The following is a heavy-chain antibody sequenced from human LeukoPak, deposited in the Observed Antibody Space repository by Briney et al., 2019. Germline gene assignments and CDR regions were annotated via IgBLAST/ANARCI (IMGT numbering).Heavy chain of an antibody. CDR3: ARGPENAAVAGCFDY. J-gene: IGHJ4*02. CDR2: INHSGST. D-gene: IGHD6-19*01. Sequence: SETLSLTCAVYGGSFSGYYWSWIRQPPGKGLEWIGEINHSGSTNYNPSLKSRVTISVDTSKNQFSLKLSSVTAADTAVYYCARGPENAAVAGCFDYWGQGTLVTVSS. V-gene: IGHV4-34*01. CDR1: GGSFSGYY.